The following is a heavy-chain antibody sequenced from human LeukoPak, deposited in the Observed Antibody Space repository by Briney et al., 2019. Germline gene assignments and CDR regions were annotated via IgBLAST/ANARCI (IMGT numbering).Heavy chain of an antibody. J-gene: IGHJ4*02. Sequence: GGSLRLSCAAFGFTFSSYAMTWVRQAPGKGLEWVAVIWYDGSNKYYADSVKGRFTISRDNSKNTLYLQMNSLRAEDTAVYYCAKSYNGYESKPDYWGQGTLVTVSS. CDR3: AKSYNGYESKPDY. CDR1: GFTFSSYA. CDR2: IWYDGSNK. D-gene: IGHD5-12*01. V-gene: IGHV3-33*06.